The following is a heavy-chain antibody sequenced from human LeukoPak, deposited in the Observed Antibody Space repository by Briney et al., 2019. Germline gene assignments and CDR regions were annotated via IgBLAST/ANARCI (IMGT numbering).Heavy chain of an antibody. J-gene: IGHJ4*02. CDR2: INHSGST. D-gene: IGHD3-9*01. CDR1: GGSISSYY. V-gene: IGHV4-34*01. Sequence: SETLSLTCTVSGGSISSYYWSWIRQPPGKGLEWIGEINHSGSTNYNPSLKSRVTISVDTSKNQFSLKLSSVTAADTAVYYCARSRGLRYFDDYWGQGTLVTVSS. CDR3: ARSRGLRYFDDY.